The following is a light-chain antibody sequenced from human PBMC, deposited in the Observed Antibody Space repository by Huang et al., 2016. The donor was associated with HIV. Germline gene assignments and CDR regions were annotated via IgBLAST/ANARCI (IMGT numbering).Light chain of an antibody. Sequence: EIIMTKSPATLSLSPGEGASLSCRANKSVATNLAGYLHRPGQSPRILIFGASTRASGLPGRFSGSGSGTQFTLTVSGLQSEDFAVYYCQQYHNWPYTFGQGTKLEI. CDR3: QQYHNWPYT. CDR1: KSVATN. CDR2: GAS. J-gene: IGKJ2*01. V-gene: IGKV3-15*01.